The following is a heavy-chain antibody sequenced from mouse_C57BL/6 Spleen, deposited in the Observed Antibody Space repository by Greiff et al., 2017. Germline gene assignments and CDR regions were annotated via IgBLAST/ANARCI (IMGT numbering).Heavy chain of an antibody. D-gene: IGHD2-3*01. CDR2: IYPGDGDT. V-gene: IGHV1-82*01. J-gene: IGHJ3*01. Sequence: VQLQQSGPELVKPGASVKISCKASGYAFSSSWMNWVKQRPGKGLEWIGRIYPGDGDTNYNGKLKGKATLTTDKSSSTAYMQISSLTSEDSAVYFCARSIYDGYYEGFAYWGQGTLVTVSA. CDR1: GYAFSSSW. CDR3: ARSIYDGYYEGFAY.